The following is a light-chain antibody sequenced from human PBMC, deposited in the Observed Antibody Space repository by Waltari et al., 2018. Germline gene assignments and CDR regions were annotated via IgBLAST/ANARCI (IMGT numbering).Light chain of an antibody. CDR1: QSVLYSSNNKNY. J-gene: IGKJ2*01. CDR3: QQYYSTLYT. Sequence: DIVMTQSPDSLAVSLGERATINCKSSQSVLYSSNNKNYLAWYQQKPGQRPKLLIYWASTRESGVPDRFSCSGSGTDFTLTISSLQAEDVAVYYCQQYYSTLYTFGQGTKLEIK. CDR2: WAS. V-gene: IGKV4-1*01.